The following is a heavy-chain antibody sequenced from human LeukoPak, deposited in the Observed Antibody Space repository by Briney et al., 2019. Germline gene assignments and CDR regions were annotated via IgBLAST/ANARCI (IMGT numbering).Heavy chain of an antibody. CDR3: ARDGWFGEDWFDP. D-gene: IGHD3-10*01. J-gene: IGHJ5*02. CDR2: ISGSGGST. Sequence: PGGSLRLSCAASGFTFSSYGMSWVRQAPGKGLEWVSAISGSGGSTYYADSVKGRFTISRDNSKNTLYLQMNSLRAEDTAVYYCARDGWFGEDWFDPWGQGTLVTVSS. V-gene: IGHV3-23*01. CDR1: GFTFSSYG.